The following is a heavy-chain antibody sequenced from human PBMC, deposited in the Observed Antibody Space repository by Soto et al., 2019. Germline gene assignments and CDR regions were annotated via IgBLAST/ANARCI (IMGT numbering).Heavy chain of an antibody. Sequence: QVRLQQWGAGLLKPSETLSLTCTVYGGSFTNYYWSWIRQPPGKGLEWIGDISPGGITNYNPSLKSRVTISLDTSQNQFSLRLTSVTAADTAVYYCARNFRYWGQGTLVTVSS. CDR1: GGSFTNYY. CDR3: ARNFRY. V-gene: IGHV4-34*01. J-gene: IGHJ4*02. CDR2: ISPGGIT.